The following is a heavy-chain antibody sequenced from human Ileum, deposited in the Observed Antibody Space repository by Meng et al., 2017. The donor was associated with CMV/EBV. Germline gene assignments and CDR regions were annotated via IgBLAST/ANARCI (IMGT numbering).Heavy chain of an antibody. Sequence: ASVKVSCKASGYTFNSYDVNWVRQSPGQGLEWMGWMSPSSGNTGYAQKFQGRITLTRDTSIKTAYMELSTLRSDDTAVYFCTRISFNDDGQPLYGMDVWGQGTTVTVSS. D-gene: IGHD1-1*01. V-gene: IGHV1-8*01. CDR1: GYTFNSYD. CDR2: MSPSSGNT. CDR3: TRISFNDDGQPLYGMDV. J-gene: IGHJ6*02.